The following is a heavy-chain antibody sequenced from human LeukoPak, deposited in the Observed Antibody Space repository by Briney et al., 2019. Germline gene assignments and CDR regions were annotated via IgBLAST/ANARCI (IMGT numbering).Heavy chain of an antibody. CDR2: IYYSGST. D-gene: IGHD3-10*01. V-gene: IGHV4-31*03. CDR3: AREYGSGSSVDSHIDY. Sequence: SETLSLTCTVSGGSISSGGYYWSWIRQHPGKGLEWIGYIYYSGSTYYNPSLKSRVTISVDTSKNQFSLKLSSVTAADTAVYYCAREYGSGSSVDSHIDYWGQGTLVTVSS. J-gene: IGHJ4*02. CDR1: GGSISSGGYY.